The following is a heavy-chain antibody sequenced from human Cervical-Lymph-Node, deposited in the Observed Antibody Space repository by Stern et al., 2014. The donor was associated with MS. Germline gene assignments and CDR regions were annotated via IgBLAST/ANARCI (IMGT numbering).Heavy chain of an antibody. CDR2: IIPIFGTA. CDR3: ASGIEYSSSSDY. D-gene: IGHD6-6*01. Sequence: HLVQSRAEVKKPGSSVKVSCKASGGTFSSYALSWVRQAPVQGLEWMGGIIPIFGTANYAQKCQGRVTITADESTSTAYMELSSLRSEDTAVYYCASGIEYSSSSDYWGQGTLVTVSS. CDR1: GGTFSSYA. J-gene: IGHJ4*02. V-gene: IGHV1-69*01.